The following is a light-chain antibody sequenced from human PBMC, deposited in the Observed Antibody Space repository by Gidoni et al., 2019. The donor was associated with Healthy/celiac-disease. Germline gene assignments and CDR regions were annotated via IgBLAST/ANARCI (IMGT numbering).Light chain of an antibody. CDR1: SLRSYY. CDR2: GKN. V-gene: IGLV3-19*01. J-gene: IGLJ2*01. CDR3: NSRDSSGNHVV. Sequence: SSELTHDPAVSVALGQTVRITCQGDSLRSYYASWYQQKPGPAPVLVIYGKNNRPSGIPDRFSGSSSGNTASLTITGAQAEDEADYYCNSRDSSGNHVVFGGGTKLTVL.